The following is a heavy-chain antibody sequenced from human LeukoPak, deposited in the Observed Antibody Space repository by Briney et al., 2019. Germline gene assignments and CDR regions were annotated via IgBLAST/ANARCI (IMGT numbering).Heavy chain of an antibody. D-gene: IGHD3-10*01. CDR2: IYYSGST. V-gene: IGHV4-59*08. CDR3: ASATMVRGLKRPSLLFDY. J-gene: IGHJ4*02. Sequence: SETLSLTCTVSGGSISSHYWSWIRQPPGKGLEWIGYIYYSGSTNYNPSLKGRVTISVDTSKNQFSLKLSSVTAADTAVYYCASATMVRGLKRPSLLFDYWGQGTLVTVSS. CDR1: GGSISSHY.